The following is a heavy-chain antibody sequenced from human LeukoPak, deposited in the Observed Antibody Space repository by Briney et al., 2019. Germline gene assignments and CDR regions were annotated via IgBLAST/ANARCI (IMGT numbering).Heavy chain of an antibody. CDR1: GYTFTSYG. CDR2: ISAYNGNT. Sequence: GASVKVSCKASGYTFTSYGISWVRQAPGQGLEWMGWISAYNGNTNYAQKLQGRVTMTTDTSTSTAYMELRSLRSDDTAVYYCARDPGIAKAGPPGHWDQGTLVTVSS. V-gene: IGHV1-18*01. CDR3: ARDPGIAKAGPPGH. J-gene: IGHJ1*01. D-gene: IGHD6-19*01.